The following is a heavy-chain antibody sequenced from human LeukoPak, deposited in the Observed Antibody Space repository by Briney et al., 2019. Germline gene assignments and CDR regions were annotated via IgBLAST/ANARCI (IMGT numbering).Heavy chain of an antibody. D-gene: IGHD4-17*01. V-gene: IGHV3-21*01. CDR1: GFTFSSYN. CDR2: ISSSSYI. Sequence: GGSLRLSCAASGFTFSSYNMNWARQAPGKGLEWVSSISSSSYIYYADSVKGRFTISRDNAKNSLYLQMNRLRAEDTAVYYCARVRDYGAIRGFDYWGQGTLVTVSS. J-gene: IGHJ4*02. CDR3: ARVRDYGAIRGFDY.